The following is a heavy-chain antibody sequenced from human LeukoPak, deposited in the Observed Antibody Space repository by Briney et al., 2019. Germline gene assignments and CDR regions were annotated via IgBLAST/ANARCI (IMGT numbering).Heavy chain of an antibody. V-gene: IGHV4-39*07. Sequence: SETLSLTCTVSGGFISSSSYYWGWIRQPPGKGLEWIGSIYYSGSTYYNPSLKSRVTISVDTSKNQFSLKLSSVTAADTAVYYCALYCSGGSCYSWFDPWGQGTLVTVSS. CDR2: IYYSGST. CDR3: ALYCSGGSCYSWFDP. J-gene: IGHJ5*02. D-gene: IGHD2-15*01. CDR1: GGFISSSSYY.